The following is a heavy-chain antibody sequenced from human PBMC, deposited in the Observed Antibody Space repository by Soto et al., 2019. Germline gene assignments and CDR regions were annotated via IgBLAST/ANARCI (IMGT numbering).Heavy chain of an antibody. CDR2: ISPTGDNT. J-gene: IGHJ4*02. CDR3: SNGYYG. V-gene: IGHV3-23*01. D-gene: IGHD2-15*01. Sequence: EVQLLESGGGLVQPGGSLRLSCAASGFTFTSYAMSWVRQAPGKGLEWVSAISPTGDNTYYADSVKGRFTISRDNSKSTLYLQVNSLRADDTAVYYCSNGYYGWGQGTLVIVSS. CDR1: GFTFTSYA.